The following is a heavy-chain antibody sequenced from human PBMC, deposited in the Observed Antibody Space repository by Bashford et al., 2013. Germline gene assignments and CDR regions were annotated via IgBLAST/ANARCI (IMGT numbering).Heavy chain of an antibody. CDR2: INPTGGST. J-gene: IGHJ4*02. Sequence: WVRQAPGQGLQWMGLINPTGGSTTYAQKFQGRVTMTRDTSINTAYMELTRLTSDDTAVYYCATSKVAGLDNWGQGTLV. V-gene: IGHV1-2*02. D-gene: IGHD6-19*01. CDR3: ATSKVAGLDN.